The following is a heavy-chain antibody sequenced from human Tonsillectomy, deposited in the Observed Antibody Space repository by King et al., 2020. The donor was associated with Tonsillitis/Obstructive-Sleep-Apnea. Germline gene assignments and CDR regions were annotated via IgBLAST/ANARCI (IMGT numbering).Heavy chain of an antibody. D-gene: IGHD2-15*01. Sequence: VQLVESGGGLVKPGGSLRLSCAALGFTFRSYSMNWGRQAPGQGLEWVSSISISVGHIHYADSVKGRFTISRDNAKNSLYLQMNSLGADDTAADYCAREPTVVVVAATPYFDYWGQGTLVTVSS. V-gene: IGHV3-21*01. CDR1: GFTFRSYS. J-gene: IGHJ4*02. CDR3: AREPTVVVVAATPYFDY. CDR2: ISISVGHI.